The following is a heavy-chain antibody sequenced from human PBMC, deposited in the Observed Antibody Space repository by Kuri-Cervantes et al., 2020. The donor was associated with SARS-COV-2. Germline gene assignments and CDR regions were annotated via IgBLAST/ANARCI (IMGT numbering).Heavy chain of an antibody. CDR1: GFTVSSNY. D-gene: IGHD2-2*01. Sequence: GGSLRLSCAASGFTVSSNYMSWVSQAPGKGLEWVSVIYSGSSTYYADSVKGRFTISRDNSKNTLYLQMNSLRAEDTAVYYCARDRDIVVVPAASYYYMDVWGKGTTVTVSS. CDR2: IYSGSST. J-gene: IGHJ6*03. V-gene: IGHV3-66*02. CDR3: ARDRDIVVVPAASYYYMDV.